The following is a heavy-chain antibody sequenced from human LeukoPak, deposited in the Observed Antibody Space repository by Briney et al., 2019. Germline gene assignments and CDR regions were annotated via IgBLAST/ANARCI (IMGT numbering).Heavy chain of an antibody. CDR3: ARPSGSGSLAY. V-gene: IGHV3-74*01. J-gene: IGHJ4*02. Sequence: PGGSLRLSCAASGFTFNNYWMHWVRQAPGKGLVWVSRINSDGSSTSYADSVKGRFTISRDNANNTLYLQMNSLRDEDTAVYYCARPSGSGSLAYWGQGTLVTVSS. CDR1: GFTFNNYW. CDR2: INSDGSST. D-gene: IGHD3-10*01.